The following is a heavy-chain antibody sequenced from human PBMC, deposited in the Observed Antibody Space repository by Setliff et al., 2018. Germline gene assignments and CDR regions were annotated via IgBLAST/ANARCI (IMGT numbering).Heavy chain of an antibody. CDR2: IYSGSSDA. V-gene: IGHV3-23*03. CDR1: GITFINAA. Sequence: PGGSLRLSCVTSGITFINAAMAWVRQAPGKGPEWISFIYSGSSDAVFADSVKGRFTISRGNSRNTLFLQMNSLRAEDTAVYYCAKEPSSCSAPRPSLCGYFDSWGQGTQVTVSS. D-gene: IGHD2-21*01. CDR3: AKEPSSCSAPRPSLCGYFDS. J-gene: IGHJ4*01.